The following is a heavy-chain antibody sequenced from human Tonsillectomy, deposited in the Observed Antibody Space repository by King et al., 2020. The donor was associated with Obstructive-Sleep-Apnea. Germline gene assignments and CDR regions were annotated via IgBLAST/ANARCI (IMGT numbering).Heavy chain of an antibody. CDR3: ARSVGTFMYFDY. Sequence: QLVQSGAEVKKPGVSVKVACKASGYTFTSYSIHWVRQAPGQGLEWMGWINAGNGNTKYSQKFQDRVTIARDTSAKTVYIDVSSLRSEDTAVYYCARSVGTFMYFDYWGQGTLVTVSS. CDR1: GYTFTSYS. V-gene: IGHV1-3*01. D-gene: IGHD5-12*01. J-gene: IGHJ4*02. CDR2: INAGNGNT.